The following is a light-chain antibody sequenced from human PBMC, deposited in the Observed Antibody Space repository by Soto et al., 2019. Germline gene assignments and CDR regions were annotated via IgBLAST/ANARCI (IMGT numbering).Light chain of an antibody. Sequence: DIQMTQSPSSLSACVGDRVTITCRASQSISSYVNWYQQKPGKAPKLLIYAASSLQSAVPSRFSGSGSGTDFTLTISSLQPEDFATYYCQQSYSTMLTFGGGTKVDIK. CDR1: QSISSY. J-gene: IGKJ4*01. V-gene: IGKV1-39*01. CDR2: AAS. CDR3: QQSYSTMLT.